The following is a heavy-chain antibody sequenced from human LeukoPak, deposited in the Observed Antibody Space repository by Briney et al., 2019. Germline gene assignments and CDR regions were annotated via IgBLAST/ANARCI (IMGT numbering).Heavy chain of an antibody. J-gene: IGHJ4*02. CDR2: IIPIFGTA. D-gene: IGHD3-3*01. V-gene: IGHV1-69*13. CDR3: ARGYFWSGYYLDY. Sequence: SVKVSCKASGGTFSSYAISWVRQAPGQGLEWMGGIIPIFGTANYAQKFQGRVTITADESTSTAYMELSSLRSEDTAVYYRARGYFWSGYYLDYWGQGTLVTVSS. CDR1: GGTFSSYA.